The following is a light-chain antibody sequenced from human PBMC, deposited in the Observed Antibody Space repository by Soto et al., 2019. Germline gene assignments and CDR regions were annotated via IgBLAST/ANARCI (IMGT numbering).Light chain of an antibody. V-gene: IGKV3-15*01. J-gene: IGKJ1*01. CDR1: QSVGTN. CDR3: QEYIHWPPGM. CDR2: VAS. Sequence: EIVMTQSPATLSVSPGERATLSCRASQSVGTNLVWYQHKPGQAPRPLIYVASIMATGIPARFSGSGSGTEFTLTISSLQFEDSAVYFCQEYIHWPPGMFGPGTTVDIK.